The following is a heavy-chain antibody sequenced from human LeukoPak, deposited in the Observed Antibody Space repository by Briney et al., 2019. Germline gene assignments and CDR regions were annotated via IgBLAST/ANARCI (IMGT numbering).Heavy chain of an antibody. CDR2: TSSSGSTI. V-gene: IGHV3-48*03. D-gene: IGHD2-15*01. CDR1: GFTFSSYE. J-gene: IGHJ4*02. CDR3: ARDPGCSGGSCYSSFDY. Sequence: GGSLRLFCAASGFTFSSYEMNWVRQAPGKGLEWVSYTSSSGSTIYYADSVKGRFTISRDNAKNSLYLQMNSLRAEDTAVYYCARDPGCSGGSCYSSFDYWGQGTLVTVSS.